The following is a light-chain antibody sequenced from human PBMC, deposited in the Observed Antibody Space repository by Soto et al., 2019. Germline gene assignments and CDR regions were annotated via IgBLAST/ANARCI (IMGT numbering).Light chain of an antibody. Sequence: QSVLTQPPSASGTPGQRITLSCSGSSSNIGSNAVNWYRQLPGTAPKLLIYSSYQRPSGVPDRFSGSKSGTSASLAISGLQSEDEADYYCAAWDDSLNALLFGGGTKLTV. CDR2: SSY. CDR3: AAWDDSLNALL. CDR1: SSNIGSNA. J-gene: IGLJ2*01. V-gene: IGLV1-44*01.